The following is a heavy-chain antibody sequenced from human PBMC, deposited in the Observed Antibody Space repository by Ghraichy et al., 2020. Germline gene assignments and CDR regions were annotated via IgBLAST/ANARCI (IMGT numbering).Heavy chain of an antibody. V-gene: IGHV4-39*07. CDR2: IYYSGST. D-gene: IGHD3-3*01. CDR3: ARGTYYDFWSGYWTPSNSVDY. Sequence: SQTLSLTRTVSGGSISSSSYYWGWIRQPPGKGLEWIGSIYYSGSTYYNPSLKSRVTISVDTSKNQFSLKLSSVTAADTAVYYCARGTYYDFWSGYWTPSNSVDYWGQGTLVTVSS. J-gene: IGHJ4*02. CDR1: GGSISSSSYY.